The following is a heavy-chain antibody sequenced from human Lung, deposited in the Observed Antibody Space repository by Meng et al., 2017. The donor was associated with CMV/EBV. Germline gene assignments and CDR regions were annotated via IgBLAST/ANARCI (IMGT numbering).Heavy chain of an antibody. J-gene: IGHJ4*02. V-gene: IGHV3-21*01. CDR2: VSDGGDYV. CDR1: GFSFNTYT. CDR3: ARDLGYCSRTSCYMFYFDY. Sequence: GESLKISCAASGFSFNTYTLNWVRQAPGKGLEWVSSVSDGGDYVYYADSVKGRFTISRDNARNSLFLQMNSLRAEDTAVYYCARDLGYCSRTSCYMFYFDYWGQGXLVTVSS. D-gene: IGHD2-2*02.